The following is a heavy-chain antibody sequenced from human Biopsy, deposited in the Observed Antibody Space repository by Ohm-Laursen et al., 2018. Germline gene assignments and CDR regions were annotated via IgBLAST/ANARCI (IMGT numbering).Heavy chain of an antibody. D-gene: IGHD6-13*01. CDR2: IYYSGTT. V-gene: IGHV4-31*03. CDR1: DFPLSSGAFY. Sequence: TLPLTCRVSDFPLSSGAFYWSWIRQRPRKGLEWIGYIYYSGTTSFNPSLKSRVTMSVDTSANHFSLKLNSVTAADTALYYCARSPASTWTGYFESWGQGSLVTVSS. J-gene: IGHJ4*02. CDR3: ARSPASTWTGYFES.